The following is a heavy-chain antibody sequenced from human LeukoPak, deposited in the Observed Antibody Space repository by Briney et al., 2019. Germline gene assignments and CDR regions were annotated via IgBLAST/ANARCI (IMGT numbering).Heavy chain of an antibody. CDR1: GFTVSSYY. Sequence: GGSLRLSCAASGFTVSSYYMTWVRQAPGKGLEWVSVMYSGGSTYYADSVKGRVAISRDNSQNTVFLQMNSVRVEDTAVYYCARSYSNHLFGMDVRGQGTAVTVSS. V-gene: IGHV3-66*01. CDR3: ARSYSNHLFGMDV. CDR2: MYSGGST. D-gene: IGHD4-11*01. J-gene: IGHJ6*02.